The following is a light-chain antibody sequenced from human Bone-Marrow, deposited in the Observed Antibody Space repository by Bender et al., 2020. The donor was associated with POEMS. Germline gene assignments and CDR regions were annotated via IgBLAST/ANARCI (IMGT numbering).Light chain of an antibody. J-gene: IGLJ3*02. CDR2: YDD. CDR3: SAWDDSLSGWV. V-gene: IGLV1-36*01. Sequence: QSVVTQPPSLSEAPRQSVTIPCSGSSSNIGNHGVNWYQQLPGEAPKLLIYYDDLLTPGVSDRVSASKSSTSATLGISEHASEEGALYYCSAWDDSLSGWVFGGGTKLTVL. CDR1: SSNIGNHG.